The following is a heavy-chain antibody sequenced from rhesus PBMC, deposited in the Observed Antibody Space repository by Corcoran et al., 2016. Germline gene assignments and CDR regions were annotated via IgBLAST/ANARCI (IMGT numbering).Heavy chain of an antibody. CDR1: GFTFSSYW. CDR3: AKDGGSWNNPEYFEF. V-gene: IGHV3S25*01. Sequence: EVQLVESGGGLAKPGGSLRLSCAASGFTFSSYWMNWVRQAPGKGLEWVSAINSVGGSTYYADSVKGRFNISRDNSKNTLSLQMNSLRAEDTAVYYCAKDGGSWNNPEYFEFWGQGALVTVSS. J-gene: IGHJ1*01. CDR2: INSVGGST. D-gene: IGHD1-20*01.